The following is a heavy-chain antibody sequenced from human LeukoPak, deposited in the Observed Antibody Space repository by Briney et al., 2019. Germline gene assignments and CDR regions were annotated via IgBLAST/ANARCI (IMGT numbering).Heavy chain of an antibody. Sequence: GGSLRLSCVGSRLTFSGFEMNWVRQAPGKGLKWVSYINNDGSLKTYADSVKGRFTISRDNAKNSLYLQMNSLRVEDTAIYYCARRFRDWGQGTLVTVSS. J-gene: IGHJ4*02. V-gene: IGHV3-48*03. D-gene: IGHD5-24*01. CDR1: RLTFSGFE. CDR2: INNDGSLK. CDR3: ARRFRD.